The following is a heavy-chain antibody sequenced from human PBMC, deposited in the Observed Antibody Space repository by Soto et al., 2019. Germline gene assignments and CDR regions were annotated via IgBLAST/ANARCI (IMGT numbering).Heavy chain of an antibody. D-gene: IGHD6-13*01. V-gene: IGHV4-34*01. CDR3: ATDARGSSWHIAHRDY. CDR2: INHSGST. CDR1: GGSFSGYY. Sequence: SETLSLTCAVYGGSFSGYYWSWIRQPPGKGLEWIGEINHSGSTNYNPSLKSRVTISVDTSKNQFSLKLSSATAADTAVYYCATDARGSSWHIAHRDYWGQGTLVTVSS. J-gene: IGHJ4*02.